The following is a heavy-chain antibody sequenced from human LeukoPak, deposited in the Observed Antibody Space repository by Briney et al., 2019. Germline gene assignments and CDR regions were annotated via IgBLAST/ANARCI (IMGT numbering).Heavy chain of an antibody. V-gene: IGHV3-48*04. D-gene: IGHD5-18*01. CDR1: GFTFRTYS. CDR3: ARWYGYHDASGRFDV. Sequence: GGSLRLSCAASGFTFRTYSMHWVRQAPGKGLEWVAYINTESTTIYYADSVKGRFTISRDNAKNSLYLQMDSLRVEDTALYSCARWYGYHDASGRFDVWGQGTMVTVSS. J-gene: IGHJ3*01. CDR2: INTESTTI.